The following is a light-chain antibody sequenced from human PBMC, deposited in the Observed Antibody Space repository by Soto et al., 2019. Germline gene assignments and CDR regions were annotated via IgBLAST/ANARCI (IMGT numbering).Light chain of an antibody. CDR3: ETWDSNTLWV. J-gene: IGLJ3*02. V-gene: IGLV4-60*02. CDR1: SGHSSYI. Sequence: QLVLTQSSSASASLGSSVRLTCTLSSGHSSYIIGWHQQQPGKAPRYLMKLEGSGSYHKGSGVPDRFSGSSSGADRYLTISNLQYEDEADYYCETWDSNTLWVFGGGTKLTVL. CDR2: LEGSGSY.